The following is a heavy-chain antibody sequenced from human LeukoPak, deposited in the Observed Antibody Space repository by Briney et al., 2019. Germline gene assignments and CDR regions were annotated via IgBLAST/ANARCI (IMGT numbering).Heavy chain of an antibody. CDR2: ISSDSRTV. J-gene: IGHJ6*03. CDR3: ARSDDPHYYYYMDV. CDR1: GFTFSSYT. Sequence: GGSLRLSCAASGFTFSSYTMNWVRLAPGKGLQWVSDISSDSRTVNYADSVKRRFTISRDNAKSSLFLQMDSLRAEDTAVYYCARSDDPHYYYYMDVWGKGTTVAVSS. V-gene: IGHV3-48*04.